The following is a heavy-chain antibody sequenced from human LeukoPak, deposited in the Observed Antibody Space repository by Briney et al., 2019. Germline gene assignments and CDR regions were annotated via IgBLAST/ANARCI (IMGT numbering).Heavy chain of an antibody. D-gene: IGHD6-19*01. Sequence: GGSLRLPCAASGFTFSSYSMNWVRQAPGQGLDWISYISRNSQSQEYADSVKGRFTISRDNAKNSLYLQMNSLRAEDTAVYYCARDSAVALDYWGQGTLVTVSS. CDR2: ISRNSQSQ. V-gene: IGHV3-48*04. CDR1: GFTFSSYS. CDR3: ARDSAVALDY. J-gene: IGHJ4*02.